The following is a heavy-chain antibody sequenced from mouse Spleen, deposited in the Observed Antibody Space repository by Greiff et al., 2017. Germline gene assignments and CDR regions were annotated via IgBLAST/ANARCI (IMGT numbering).Heavy chain of an antibody. CDR1: GYTFTEYT. CDR2: FNAGSGSI. J-gene: IGHJ2*01. Sequence: QVQLQQSGAELVKPGASVKLSCKASGYTFTEYTIHWVKQRPGQGLEWIGWFNAGSGSIKYNEKLKDKATLTAAQSPSTVSMKLSCLTSEVSAVYFCASHEDDGYYEGFEYWGQGTTLTVSS. V-gene: IGHV1-62-2*01. CDR3: ASHEDDGYYEGFEY. D-gene: IGHD2-3*01.